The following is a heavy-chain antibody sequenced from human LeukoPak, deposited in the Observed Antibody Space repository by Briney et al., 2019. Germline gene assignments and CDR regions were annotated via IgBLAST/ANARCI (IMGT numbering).Heavy chain of an antibody. CDR3: ARGRRYYDFWSGYYRNWFDP. D-gene: IGHD3-3*01. Sequence: SETLSLTCTVSGGSISSSSYYWGWIRQPPGKGLEWIGSIYYSGSTYYNPSLKSRVTISVDTSKNQFSLKLSSVTAADTAVYYCARGRRYYDFWSGYYRNWFDPWGQGTLVTVSS. CDR1: GGSISSSSYY. CDR2: IYYSGST. V-gene: IGHV4-39*01. J-gene: IGHJ5*02.